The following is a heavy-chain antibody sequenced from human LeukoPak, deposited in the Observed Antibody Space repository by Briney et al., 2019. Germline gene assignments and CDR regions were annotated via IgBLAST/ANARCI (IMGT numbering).Heavy chain of an antibody. CDR2: LNPNSGGT. Sequence: ASVKVTCKASGYTFTGYYMHWVRQAPGQGLEWVGWLNPNSGGTNYAQNFQGRVTMTRDTSISTAYMELSRQKSDDTAVYYCARNGYSSGFYWSWGQGTLVTVSS. CDR3: ARNGYSSGFYWS. J-gene: IGHJ4*02. V-gene: IGHV1-2*02. D-gene: IGHD6-19*01. CDR1: GYTFTGYY.